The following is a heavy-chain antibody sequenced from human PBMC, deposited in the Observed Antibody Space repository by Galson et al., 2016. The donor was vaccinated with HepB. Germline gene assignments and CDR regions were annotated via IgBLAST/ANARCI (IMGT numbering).Heavy chain of an antibody. V-gene: IGHV3-23*01. J-gene: IGHJ4*02. CDR3: DKEDNIAGATTINN. CDR2: ITSGGST. Sequence: SLRLSCAASGFTFSSYAMTWVRQAPGKGLEWVSVITSGGSTYYAASLKGRFTISRDNSKNTLYVQMNNLGAEDTAVYYCDKEDNIAGATTINNWGQGTLFTVSS. D-gene: IGHD1-26*01. CDR1: GFTFSSYA.